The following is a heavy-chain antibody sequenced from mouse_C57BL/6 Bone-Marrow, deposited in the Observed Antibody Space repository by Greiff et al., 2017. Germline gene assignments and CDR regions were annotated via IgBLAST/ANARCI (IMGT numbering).Heavy chain of an antibody. V-gene: IGHV1-59*01. CDR3: ARGANWDFDY. CDR2: IDPSDSYT. D-gene: IGHD4-1*01. CDR1: GYTFTSYW. Sequence: QVQLQPPGAELVRPGTSVKLSCKASGYTFTSYWMHWVKQRPGQGLEWIGVIDPSDSYTNYNQKFKGKATLTVDTSSSTAYMQLSSLTSEDSAVYYCARGANWDFDYWGKGTTLTVSS. J-gene: IGHJ2*01.